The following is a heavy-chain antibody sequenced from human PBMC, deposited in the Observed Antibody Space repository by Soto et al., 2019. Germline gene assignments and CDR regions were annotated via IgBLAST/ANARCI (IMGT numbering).Heavy chain of an antibody. CDR2: IKQDGSEK. Sequence: PGGSLRLSCAASGFTFSSYWMSWVRQAPGKGLEWVANIKQDGSEKYYVDSVKGRFTISRDNAKNSLYLQMNSLRAEDTAVYYCARDRLRYFDWLLSGADYYYYGMDVWGQGTTVTVSS. D-gene: IGHD3-9*01. V-gene: IGHV3-7*05. CDR1: GFTFSSYW. J-gene: IGHJ6*02. CDR3: ARDRLRYFDWLLSGADYYYYGMDV.